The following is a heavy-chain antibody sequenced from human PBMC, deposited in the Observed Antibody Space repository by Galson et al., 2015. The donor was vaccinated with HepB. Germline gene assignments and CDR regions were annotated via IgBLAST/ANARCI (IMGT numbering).Heavy chain of an antibody. CDR2: ISSSSSYI. D-gene: IGHD2-15*01. Sequence: SLRLSCAVSGFTFSSYSMNWVRQAPGKGLAWVSSISSSSSYIYYADSVKGRFTISRDNAKNSLYLQMNSLRAEDTAVYYCARSKDIVVVVAATNWYFDLWGRGTLVTVSS. CDR1: GFTFSSYS. V-gene: IGHV3-21*01. J-gene: IGHJ2*01. CDR3: ARSKDIVVVVAATNWYFDL.